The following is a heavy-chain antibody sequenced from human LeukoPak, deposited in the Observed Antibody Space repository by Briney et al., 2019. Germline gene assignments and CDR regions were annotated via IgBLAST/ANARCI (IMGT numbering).Heavy chain of an antibody. J-gene: IGHJ4*02. CDR3: ARGRYSSSPRASDY. CDR2: INHSGST. D-gene: IGHD6-13*01. CDR1: GGSFSGYY. Sequence: SDTLSLTCAVYGGSFSGYYWSWIRQPPGKGLEWIGEINHSGSTNYNPSLKSRVTISVDTSKNQFSLKLSSVTAADTAVYYCARGRYSSSPRASDYWGQGTLVTVSS. V-gene: IGHV4-34*01.